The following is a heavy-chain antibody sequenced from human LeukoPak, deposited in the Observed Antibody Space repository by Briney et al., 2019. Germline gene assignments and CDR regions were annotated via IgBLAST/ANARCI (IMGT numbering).Heavy chain of an antibody. CDR1: GFTFSGFW. CDR3: ARSSYSSSSSV. CDR2: INSDGSEG. V-gene: IGHV3-7*03. Sequence: PGGSLRLSCAVSGFTFSGFWMSWSRQAPGKGPEWVAGINSDGSEGYYADVVKGRFTISRDNAKNSLYLQINSLRAEDTAVYYCARSSYSSSSSVWGQGTMVTVSS. J-gene: IGHJ3*01. D-gene: IGHD6-6*01.